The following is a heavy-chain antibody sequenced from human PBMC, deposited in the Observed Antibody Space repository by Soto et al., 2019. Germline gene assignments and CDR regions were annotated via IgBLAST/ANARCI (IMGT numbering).Heavy chain of an antibody. Sequence: GSVRLSCAASGFTFDDYAMHWVRQAPGKGLEWIGEINHSGSTNYNPSLKSRVTISVDTSKNQFSLKLSSVTAADTAVYYCARRPLKYQLLSRYFDYWGQGTLVTVSS. V-gene: IGHV4-34*01. CDR2: INHSGST. D-gene: IGHD2-2*01. CDR1: GFTFDDYA. J-gene: IGHJ4*02. CDR3: ARRPLKYQLLSRYFDY.